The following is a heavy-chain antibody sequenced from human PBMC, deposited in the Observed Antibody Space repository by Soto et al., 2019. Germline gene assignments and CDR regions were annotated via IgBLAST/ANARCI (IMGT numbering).Heavy chain of an antibody. CDR3: ARDKRDLRFLEWSYYFDY. Sequence: QVQLVESGGGVVQPGRSLRLSCAASGFTFSSSAMHWVLQAPGKGLEWVAVISYDGSNKYYADSVKCRFTISRDNSKNTLYLQMNSLRAEDTAVYYCARDKRDLRFLEWSYYFDYWGQGTLVTVSS. D-gene: IGHD3-3*01. J-gene: IGHJ4*02. V-gene: IGHV3-30-3*01. CDR2: ISYDGSNK. CDR1: GFTFSSSA.